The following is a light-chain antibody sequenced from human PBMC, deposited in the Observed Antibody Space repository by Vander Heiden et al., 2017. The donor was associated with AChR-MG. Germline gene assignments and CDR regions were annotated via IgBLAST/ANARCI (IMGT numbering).Light chain of an antibody. CDR2: RNN. J-gene: IGLJ2*01. Sequence: QSVLTQPPSASGTPGQRVTISCSGSSPNIGSNYVYWYQQLPGTAPKLLIYRNNQRPSGVPDRFSGSKSGTSASLAISGLRSEDEADYYCAAWDDSLSVVVFGGGTKLTGL. V-gene: IGLV1-47*01. CDR3: AAWDDSLSVVV. CDR1: SPNIGSNY.